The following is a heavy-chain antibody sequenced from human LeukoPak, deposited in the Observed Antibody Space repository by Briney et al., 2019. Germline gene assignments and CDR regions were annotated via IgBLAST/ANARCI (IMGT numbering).Heavy chain of an antibody. CDR1: GYTFTSYY. CDR3: ARTDYTLNWFDP. D-gene: IGHD4-11*01. CDR2: INPSGGST. V-gene: IGHV1-46*01. Sequence: ASVKVSCKASGYTFTSYYMHWVRQAPGQGLEWMGIINPSGGSTSYAQKFQGRVTMTRDTSTSTAYMELRSLRSDDTAVYYCARTDYTLNWFDPWGQGTLVTVSS. J-gene: IGHJ5*02.